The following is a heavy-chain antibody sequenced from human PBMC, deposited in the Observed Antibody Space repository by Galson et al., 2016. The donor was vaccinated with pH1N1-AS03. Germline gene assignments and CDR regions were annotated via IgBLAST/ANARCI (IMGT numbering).Heavy chain of an antibody. CDR1: GFTFSSYG. V-gene: IGHV3-30*18. Sequence: SLRLSCAASGFTFSSYGMHWVRQAPGKGLEWVAVISYDGSNKYYADSVKGRFTISRDNSKNTLYLQMNSLRAEDTAVYYCAKDPASGEVWDLLGALNCLDPWGQGTLVTVSS. J-gene: IGHJ5*02. D-gene: IGHD1-26*01. CDR2: ISYDGSNK. CDR3: AKDPASGEVWDLLGALNCLDP.